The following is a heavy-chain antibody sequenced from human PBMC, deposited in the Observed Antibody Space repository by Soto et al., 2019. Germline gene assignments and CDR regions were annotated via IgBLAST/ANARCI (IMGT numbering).Heavy chain of an antibody. D-gene: IGHD2-15*01. J-gene: IGHJ4*02. CDR1: GGTISSYY. CDR2: INHSGST. CDR3: ARRHSATWLFDY. Sequence: SETLPLTWTVSGGTISSYYWSWISQTTGKGLEWIGEINHSGSTNYNPSLKSRVTISVDTSKNQFSLRLTSVTAADTAVYYCARRHSATWLFDYWGLGTQVTVSS. V-gene: IGHV4-34*01.